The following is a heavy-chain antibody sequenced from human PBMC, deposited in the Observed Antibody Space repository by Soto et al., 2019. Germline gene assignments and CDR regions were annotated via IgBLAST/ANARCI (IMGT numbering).Heavy chain of an antibody. CDR1: GFSFSDSY. J-gene: IGHJ6*01. Sequence: QVQLVESGGGLVKPGGSLRLSCAASGFSFSDSYMSWVRQAPGKGLEWVSYISGTSGYTGYADSVKGRFTISRDNAKNSLYLQMKRLRVEDTAVYYCARDRGGYGPPDVWWQGTTVTVSS. D-gene: IGHD3-16*01. CDR2: ISGTSGYT. V-gene: IGHV3-11*06. CDR3: ARDRGGYGPPDV.